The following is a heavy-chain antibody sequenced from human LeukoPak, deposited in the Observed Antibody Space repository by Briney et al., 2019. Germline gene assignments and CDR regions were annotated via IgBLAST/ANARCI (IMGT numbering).Heavy chain of an antibody. D-gene: IGHD2-2*01. Sequence: SVKVSCKASGYTFTSYDINRVRRAPGQGLEWMGGIIPIFGTANYAQKFQGRVTITADESTSTAYMELSSLRSEDTAVYYCARDKVVPAAIAAPDYWGQGTLVTVSS. V-gene: IGHV1-69*13. CDR1: GYTFTSYD. CDR3: ARDKVVPAAIAAPDY. CDR2: IIPIFGTA. J-gene: IGHJ4*02.